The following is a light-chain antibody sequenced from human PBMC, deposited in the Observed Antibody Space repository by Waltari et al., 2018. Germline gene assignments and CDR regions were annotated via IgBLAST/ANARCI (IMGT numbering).Light chain of an antibody. CDR3: CSYAGSYTFVV. V-gene: IGLV2-11*01. CDR1: SSDVGGYNY. Sequence: QSALTQPRSVSGSPGQSVTISCTGTSSDVGGYNYVSWYQQHPGKAPKLMIYDVSKRPSGVPARCSGSTSGNPASLTISGPQAEDEADYYCCSYAGSYTFVVFGGGTKLTVL. CDR2: DVS. J-gene: IGLJ2*01.